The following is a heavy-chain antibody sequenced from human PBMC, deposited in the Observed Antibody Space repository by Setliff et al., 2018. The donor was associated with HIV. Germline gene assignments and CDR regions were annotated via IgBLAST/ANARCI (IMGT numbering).Heavy chain of an antibody. Sequence: LSLTCTVSGYSISSGYYWGWIRQPPGKGLEWIGSIYHSGSTYYNPSLKSRVTISVDTSKNQFSLKLSSVTAADTAVYYCARDPIYCSGGSCYDYWGQGTLVTVSS. CDR2: IYHSGST. J-gene: IGHJ4*02. V-gene: IGHV4-38-2*02. CDR3: ARDPIYCSGGSCYDY. CDR1: GYSISSGYY. D-gene: IGHD2-15*01.